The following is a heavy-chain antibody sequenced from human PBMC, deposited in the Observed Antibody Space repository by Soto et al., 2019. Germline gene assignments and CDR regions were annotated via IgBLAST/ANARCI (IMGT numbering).Heavy chain of an antibody. J-gene: IGHJ6*02. CDR2: VLNDGSNK. D-gene: IGHD1-26*01. CDR1: EFTFSSYA. CDR3: AKDQSTNSRSYHASDV. Sequence: QVQLVESGGGVVQPGESLRLSCAASEFTFSSYAMHWVRQAPGKGLEWVAVVLNDGSNKYYADSVKGRFTISRDNSKNTLNLQMNSLRAEDTAVYYCAKDQSTNSRSYHASDVWGQGTTVTVSS. V-gene: IGHV3-30*18.